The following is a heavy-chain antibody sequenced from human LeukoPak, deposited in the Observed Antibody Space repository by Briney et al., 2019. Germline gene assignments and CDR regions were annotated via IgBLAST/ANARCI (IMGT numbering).Heavy chain of an antibody. CDR3: ARALSDYSNSPSHRVYYYYMDV. J-gene: IGHJ6*03. CDR2: ISAYNGNT. V-gene: IGHV1-18*01. D-gene: IGHD4-11*01. Sequence: ASVKVSCKASGYTFTSYGISWVRQAPGQGLEWMGWISAYNGNTNYAQKLQGRVTMTTDTSTSTAYMELRSLRSDDTAVYYCARALSDYSNSPSHRVYYYYMDVWGKGTTVTVSS. CDR1: GYTFTSYG.